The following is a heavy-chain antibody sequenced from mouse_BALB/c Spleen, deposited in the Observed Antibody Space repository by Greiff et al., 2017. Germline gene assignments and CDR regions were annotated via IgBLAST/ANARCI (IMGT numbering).Heavy chain of an antibody. V-gene: IGHV1-9*01. J-gene: IGHJ3*01. CDR2: ILPGSGST. D-gene: IGHD4-1*01. Sequence: VQLQQSGAELMKPGASVKISCKATGYTFSSYWIEWVKQRPGHGLEWIGEILPGSGSTNYNEKFKGKATFTADTSSNTAYMQLSSLTSEDSAVYYCARENWDGAWFAYWGQGTLVTVSA. CDR3: ARENWDGAWFAY. CDR1: GYTFSSYW.